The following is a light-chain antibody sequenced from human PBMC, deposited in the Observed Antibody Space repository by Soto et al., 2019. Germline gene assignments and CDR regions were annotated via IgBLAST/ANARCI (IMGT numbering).Light chain of an antibody. Sequence: EIVLTQSPATLSLSPGERATLSCRASQSVNIYLAWYQQKPGQAPRLLIYGASSRATGTPDRFSGSGSGTDFTLTISRLEPEDFAVYYCQQYGSSPPITFGQGTRLEIK. J-gene: IGKJ5*01. CDR3: QQYGSSPPIT. V-gene: IGKV3-20*01. CDR2: GAS. CDR1: QSVNIY.